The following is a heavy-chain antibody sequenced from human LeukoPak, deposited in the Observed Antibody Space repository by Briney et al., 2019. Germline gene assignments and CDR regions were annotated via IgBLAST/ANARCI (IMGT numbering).Heavy chain of an antibody. Sequence: SETLSLTCAVYGGSFSGYYWGWIRQFPGKGLEWLGYMSYSGDTYWKPSLKSRLTLSVDTSKNQLSLKLSSVTAADTAIYYCARDDSHGAFPIWGQGTMVTVSS. CDR3: ARDDSHGAFPI. J-gene: IGHJ3*02. D-gene: IGHD2-15*01. CDR2: MSYSGDT. CDR1: GGSFSGYY. V-gene: IGHV4-34*09.